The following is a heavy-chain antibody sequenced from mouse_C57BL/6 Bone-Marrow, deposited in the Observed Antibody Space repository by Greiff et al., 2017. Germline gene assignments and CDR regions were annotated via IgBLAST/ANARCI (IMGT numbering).Heavy chain of an antibody. CDR1: GYTFTSYW. CDR2: IHPNSGST. V-gene: IGHV1-64*01. Sequence: QVQLQQPGAELVKPGASVKLSCKASGYTFTSYWMHWVKQRPGQGLEWIGMIHPNSGSTNYNEKFKSKATLTVDKSSSTAYMQLSSLTSEDSAVYYCAILLFTTVRYDWGQGTTLTVSS. J-gene: IGHJ2*01. D-gene: IGHD1-1*01. CDR3: AILLFTTVRYD.